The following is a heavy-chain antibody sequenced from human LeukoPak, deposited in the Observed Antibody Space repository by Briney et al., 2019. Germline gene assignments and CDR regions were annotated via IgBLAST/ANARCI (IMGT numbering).Heavy chain of an antibody. Sequence: SETLSLTCTVSGGSISSYYWSWIRQPPGKGLEWIGYIYYSGSTNYNPSLKSRVTISVDTSKNQFSLKLSSVTAADTAVYYCARVEGYGDSFFDYWGQGTLVTVSS. CDR2: IYYSGST. J-gene: IGHJ4*02. CDR1: GGSISSYY. D-gene: IGHD4-17*01. CDR3: ARVEGYGDSFFDY. V-gene: IGHV4-59*12.